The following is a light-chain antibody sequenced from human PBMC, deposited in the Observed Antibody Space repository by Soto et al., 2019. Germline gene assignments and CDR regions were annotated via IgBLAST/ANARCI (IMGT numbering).Light chain of an antibody. V-gene: IGKV1-9*01. Sequence: DIQLTQSPSFLSASVGDRVTITCRTSQDISSYLAWYQQKPGKAPQLLISAASTLQSGVPSRFSGSGSGTEVTLTISSVQPEDFATYYCQQLKSYPLSFGGGTKVEI. CDR1: QDISSY. CDR3: QQLKSYPLS. CDR2: AAS. J-gene: IGKJ4*01.